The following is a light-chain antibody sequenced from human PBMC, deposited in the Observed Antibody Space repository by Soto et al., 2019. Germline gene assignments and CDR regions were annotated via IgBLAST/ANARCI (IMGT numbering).Light chain of an antibody. CDR2: EVS. J-gene: IGLJ1*01. CDR1: SSDVGGYNY. V-gene: IGLV2-14*01. CDR3: SSYTSSFYV. Sequence: QSVLTQPASVSGSPGQSITIPCTGTSSDVGGYNYVSWYQQHPGKAPKLMIYEVSNRPSGVSNRFSGSKSGNTASLTISGLQAEDEADYYCSSYTSSFYVFGTGPKVTVL.